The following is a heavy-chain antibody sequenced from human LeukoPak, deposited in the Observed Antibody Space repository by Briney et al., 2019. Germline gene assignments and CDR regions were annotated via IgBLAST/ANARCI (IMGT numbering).Heavy chain of an antibody. J-gene: IGHJ4*02. CDR3: AKVASWYSSSDY. D-gene: IGHD6-6*01. CDR2: IRYDGSDK. V-gene: IGHV3-30*02. Sequence: PGGSLRLSCAASGFTFSSYGMHWVRQAPGKGLEWVEFIRYDGSDKYYADSVKGRFTISRDNSKNTLYLQMNSLRAEDTAVYYCAKVASWYSSSDYWGQGTLVTVSS. CDR1: GFTFSSYG.